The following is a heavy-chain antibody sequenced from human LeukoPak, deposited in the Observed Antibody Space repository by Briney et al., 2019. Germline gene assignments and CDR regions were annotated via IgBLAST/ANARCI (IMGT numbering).Heavy chain of an antibody. V-gene: IGHV4-59*01. CDR3: ARSYCRSSSCYAKTLFDL. D-gene: IGHD2-2*01. CDR1: GASISTYY. J-gene: IGHJ4*02. Sequence: PSETLSLTCTLSGASISTYYWSWIRQPPGKGLEWIGYIYYSGSTNYNPSLKSRVTISVDTSKNQFSLKLSSVPAADTAVYYCARSYCRSSSCYAKTLFDLWGQGILVTVSS. CDR2: IYYSGST.